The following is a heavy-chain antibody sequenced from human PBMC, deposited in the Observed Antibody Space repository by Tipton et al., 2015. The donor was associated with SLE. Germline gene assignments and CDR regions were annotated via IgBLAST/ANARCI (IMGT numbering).Heavy chain of an antibody. Sequence: SLRLSCAASGFTFSNSWMNWVRLAPGKGLEWVANIKEDGSEKHYVGSVKDRLTISRDNAKNSLYLQMNSLRAEDTAVYYCARLIAGSFWFDPWGQGTLVTVSS. CDR3: ARLIAGSFWFDP. J-gene: IGHJ5*02. V-gene: IGHV3-7*01. CDR1: GFTFSNSW. D-gene: IGHD6-13*01. CDR2: IKEDGSEK.